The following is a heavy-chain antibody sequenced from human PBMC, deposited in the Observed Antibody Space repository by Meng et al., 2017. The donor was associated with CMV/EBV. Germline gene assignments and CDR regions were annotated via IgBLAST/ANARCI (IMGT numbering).Heavy chain of an antibody. J-gene: IGHJ6*02. Sequence: GPLRLSCAVYGGSFSGYYWSWIRQPPGKGLEWIGEINHSGSTNYNPTLKSRVTISVDTSKNQFSLKLSSVTAADTAVYYCASKGYCSGGSCYSTYYYGMDVWGQGTTVTVSS. D-gene: IGHD2-15*01. CDR2: INHSGST. CDR3: ASKGYCSGGSCYSTYYYGMDV. CDR1: GGSFSGYY. V-gene: IGHV4-34*01.